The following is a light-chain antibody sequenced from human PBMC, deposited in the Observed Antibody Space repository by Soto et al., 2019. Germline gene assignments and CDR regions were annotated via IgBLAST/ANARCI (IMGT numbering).Light chain of an antibody. CDR3: SSYTSSNTLYV. V-gene: IGLV2-14*01. Sequence: QSALTQPASVSGSPGQSITISCTGPSSDVAGYNYVSWYQQHPGKAPKLILFEVNSRPSGVSNRFSGSKSGNTASLTISGLQAEDEADYYSSSYTSSNTLYVFGTGTKLTVL. CDR2: EVN. J-gene: IGLJ1*01. CDR1: SSDVAGYNY.